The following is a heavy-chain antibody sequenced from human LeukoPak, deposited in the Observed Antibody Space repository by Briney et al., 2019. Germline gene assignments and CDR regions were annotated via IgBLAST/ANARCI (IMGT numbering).Heavy chain of an antibody. D-gene: IGHD6-13*01. CDR1: GFTLSAYA. V-gene: IGHV3-30*18. Sequence: GGSLRLSCAASGFTLSAYALHWVRQAPGKGLEWVALISYDGSNKYYADFVKGRFTISRDSSKNTLYLQVNGLRAEDTAVYYCAKEGLGSSWYPNYFDYWGQGTLVTVSS. CDR2: ISYDGSNK. CDR3: AKEGLGSSWYPNYFDY. J-gene: IGHJ4*02.